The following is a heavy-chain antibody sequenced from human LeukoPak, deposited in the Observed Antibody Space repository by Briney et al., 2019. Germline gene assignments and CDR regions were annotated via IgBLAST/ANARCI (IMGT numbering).Heavy chain of an antibody. D-gene: IGHD6-13*01. CDR1: GGSITSYY. Sequence: SETLSLTCTVSGGSITSYYWSWIRQPPGKGLGWIGYMYYSGSTNYNPSLKSRVSISIDTSKTQFSLKLNSVTAADTAVYYCAAGTSWFDPWGQGTLVTVSS. CDR3: AAGTSWFDP. CDR2: MYYSGST. V-gene: IGHV4-59*01. J-gene: IGHJ5*02.